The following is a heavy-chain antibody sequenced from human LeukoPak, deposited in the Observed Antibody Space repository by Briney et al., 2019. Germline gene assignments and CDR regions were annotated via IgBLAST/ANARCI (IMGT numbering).Heavy chain of an antibody. CDR1: GFTFSNYW. CDR3: AKDRLRYVDY. J-gene: IGHJ4*02. CDR2: IKTDGSEK. D-gene: IGHD3-9*01. V-gene: IGHV3-7*01. Sequence: GGSPRLSCEGSGFTFSNYWMGWVRQAPGKGLQWVANIKTDGSEKYYVDSVKGRFTISRDNAKNSLYLQMNSLRAEDTAVYYCAKDRLRYVDYWGQGTLVTVSS.